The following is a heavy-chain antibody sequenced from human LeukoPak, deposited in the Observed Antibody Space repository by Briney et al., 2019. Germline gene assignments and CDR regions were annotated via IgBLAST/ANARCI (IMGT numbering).Heavy chain of an antibody. Sequence: GGSLRLSCAASGFTFSDHYMSWIRQAPGKGLEWLSYISSSGTTIYYTDSVKGRFTISRDNAKNSLYLQMNSLRVEDTAVYYCARDRGYSTFDYWGQGTLVTVSS. D-gene: IGHD4-23*01. CDR1: GFTFSDHY. V-gene: IGHV3-11*04. J-gene: IGHJ4*02. CDR2: ISSSGTTI. CDR3: ARDRGYSTFDY.